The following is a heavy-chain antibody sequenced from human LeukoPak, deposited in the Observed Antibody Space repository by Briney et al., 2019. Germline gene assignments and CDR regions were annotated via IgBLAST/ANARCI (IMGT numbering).Heavy chain of an antibody. CDR2: ISYDGSNK. CDR3: AKDPFGY. V-gene: IGHV3-30*18. CDR1: GFTFSSYW. Sequence: PGGSLRLSCAASGFTFSSYWMSWVRQAPGKGLEWVAVISYDGSNKYYADSVKGRFTISRDNSKNTLYLQMNSLRAEDTAVYYCAKDPFGYWAQGTLVTVSS. J-gene: IGHJ4*02.